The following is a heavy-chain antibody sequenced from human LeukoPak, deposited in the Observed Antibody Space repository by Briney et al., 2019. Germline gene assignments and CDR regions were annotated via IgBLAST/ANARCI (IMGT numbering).Heavy chain of an antibody. Sequence: GGSLRLSCAASGFTFSNAWMSWVRQAPGKGLEWFGRIKSKTDGGTTDYAAPVKGRFTISRDDSKNTLYLQMNSLKTEDTAVYYCTTSQFKYFQHWGQGTLVTVSS. CDR2: IKSKTDGGTT. J-gene: IGHJ1*01. CDR1: GFTFSNAW. V-gene: IGHV3-15*01. CDR3: TTSQFKYFQH. D-gene: IGHD5-24*01.